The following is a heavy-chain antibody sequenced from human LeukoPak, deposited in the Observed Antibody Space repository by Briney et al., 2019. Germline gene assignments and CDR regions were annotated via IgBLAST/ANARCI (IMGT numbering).Heavy chain of an antibody. CDR1: GYTFINYG. CDR2: ISAFNGNT. Sequence: ASVKVSCKASGYTFINYGISWVRQAPGQGLEWMGWISAFNGNTNYAQKLHDRVTMTTDTSTSTAYMELRSLRSDDTAVYYCASRFDFWSGPPGGMDVWGQGTTVTVSS. J-gene: IGHJ6*02. D-gene: IGHD3-3*01. V-gene: IGHV1-18*01. CDR3: ASRFDFWSGPPGGMDV.